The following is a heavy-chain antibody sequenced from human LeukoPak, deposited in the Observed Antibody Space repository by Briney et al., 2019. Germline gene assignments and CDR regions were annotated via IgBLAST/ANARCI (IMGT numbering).Heavy chain of an antibody. CDR1: GFTFREYS. CDR3: AKGGYTTWFDP. J-gene: IGHJ5*02. D-gene: IGHD2-15*01. V-gene: IGHV3-23*01. CDR2: IRSNGRDT. Sequence: GGSLTLSCAASGFTFREYSMSWVRQAPGKGLEWVSNIRSNGRDTYYIDSVKGRFTISRDNSKNTVYLERNSLRAGDSAVYYCAKGGYTTWFDPWGQGTRVTVSS.